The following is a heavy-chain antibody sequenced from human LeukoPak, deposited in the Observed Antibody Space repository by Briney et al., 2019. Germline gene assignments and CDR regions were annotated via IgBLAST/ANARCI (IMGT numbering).Heavy chain of an antibody. Sequence: SVKVSCKASGYTLTSYGISWVRQAPGQGLEWMGRIIPILGIANYAQKFQGRVTITADKSTSTAYMELSSLRSEDTAVYYCARERMDGSYLNYWGQGTLVTVSS. D-gene: IGHD1-26*01. V-gene: IGHV1-69*04. J-gene: IGHJ4*02. CDR2: IIPILGIA. CDR1: GYTLTSYG. CDR3: ARERMDGSYLNY.